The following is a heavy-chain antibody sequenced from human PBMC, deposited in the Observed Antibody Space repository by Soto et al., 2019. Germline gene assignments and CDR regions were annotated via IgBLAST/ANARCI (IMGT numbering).Heavy chain of an antibody. J-gene: IGHJ6*02. CDR1: GYTFTGYY. D-gene: IGHD1-1*01. CDR3: ARDLNYVVLSPLQPYYYGMDV. V-gene: IGHV1-2*04. Sequence: ASVKVSCKASGYTFTGYYMHWVRQAPGQGLEWMGWINPNSGGTNYAQKFQGWVTMTRDTSISTAYMELSRLRSDDTAVYYCARDLNYVVLSPLQPYYYGMDVWGQGTTVTSP. CDR2: INPNSGGT.